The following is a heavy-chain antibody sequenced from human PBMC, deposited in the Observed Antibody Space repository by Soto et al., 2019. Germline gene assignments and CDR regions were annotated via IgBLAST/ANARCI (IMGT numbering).Heavy chain of an antibody. J-gene: IGHJ4*02. Sequence: VASVKVSCKASGYSFTSYDINWVRQATGQGLEWMGWLSPNNDDTGYAQRFQGRVTMTWNTSINTAYMELSSLRSEDTAVYYCVRGNIVTIWGQGTLVTVSS. D-gene: IGHD5-12*01. V-gene: IGHV1-8*01. CDR2: LSPNNDDT. CDR1: GYSFTSYD. CDR3: VRGNIVTI.